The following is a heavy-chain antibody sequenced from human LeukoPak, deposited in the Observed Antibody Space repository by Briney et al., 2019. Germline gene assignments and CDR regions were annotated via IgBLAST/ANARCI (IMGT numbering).Heavy chain of an antibody. J-gene: IGHJ4*02. CDR1: GGTFSSYA. D-gene: IGHD5-18*01. CDR3: ASSYSYVIDY. Sequence: SVKVSCKASGGTFSSYAISWVRQAPGQGLEWVGRIIPIFGTANYAQKFQGRVTITTDESTSTAYMELSSLRSEDTAVYYCASSYSYVIDYWGQGTLVTVSS. CDR2: IIPIFGTA. V-gene: IGHV1-69*05.